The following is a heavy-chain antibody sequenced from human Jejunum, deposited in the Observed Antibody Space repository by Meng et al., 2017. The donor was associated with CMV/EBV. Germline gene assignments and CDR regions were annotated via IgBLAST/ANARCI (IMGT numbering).Heavy chain of an antibody. CDR3: AKDNWTPDY. J-gene: IGHJ4*02. Sequence: LESGGGVGQPGGSLHFPWAASGFPFRGYGMHWVRQAPGKGLEWVELIRYDGSKQFYTDSVKGRFTVSRDNSKNAVYLQMNSLRGEDTAVYYCAKDNWTPDYWGQGTLVTVSS. V-gene: IGHV3-30*02. CDR2: IRYDGSKQ. CDR1: GFPFRGYG. D-gene: IGHD1-20*01.